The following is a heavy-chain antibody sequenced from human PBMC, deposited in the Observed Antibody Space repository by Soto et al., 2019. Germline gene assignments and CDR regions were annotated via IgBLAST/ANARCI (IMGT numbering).Heavy chain of an antibody. V-gene: IGHV4-30-4*01. CDR2: IYYSGST. J-gene: IGHJ4*02. CDR3: ASRAVKAKDSSIDY. D-gene: IGHD3-22*01. CDR1: GGSISSGDYY. Sequence: PSETLSLTCTVSGGSISSGDYYWSWIRQPPGKGLEWIGYIYYSGSTYYNPSLKSRVTISVDTSKNQFSLKLSSVTAADTAVYYCASRAVKAKDSSIDYWGQGTLVTVSS.